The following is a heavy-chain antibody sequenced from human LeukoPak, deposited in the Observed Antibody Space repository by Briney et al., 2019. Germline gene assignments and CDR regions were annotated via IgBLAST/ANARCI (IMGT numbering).Heavy chain of an antibody. D-gene: IGHD6-13*01. Sequence: GASVKVSCKASGYTFTSYGISWVRQAPGQGLEWMGWISAYNGNTNYAQKLQSRVTMTTDTSTSTAYMELRSLRSDDTAVYYCSRVDSDIAAAGTGPYNWFDPWGQGTLVTVSS. J-gene: IGHJ5*02. CDR1: GYTFTSYG. CDR3: SRVDSDIAAAGTGPYNWFDP. V-gene: IGHV1-18*01. CDR2: ISAYNGNT.